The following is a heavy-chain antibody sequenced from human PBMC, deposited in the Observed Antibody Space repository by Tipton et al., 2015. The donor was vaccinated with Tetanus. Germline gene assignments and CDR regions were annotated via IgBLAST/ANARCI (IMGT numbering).Heavy chain of an antibody. D-gene: IGHD6-6*01. Sequence: TLSLTCDVSGGPVSSSNWWSWVRQAPGKGLEWIGEIYYSGSTYYNPSLKSRLSMSVDTSKNQFSLNLTSVTAADTAVYYCARDQGGGRVVRLNWFDPWGQGTLVTVSS. CDR1: GGPVSSSNW. J-gene: IGHJ5*02. CDR2: IYYSGST. CDR3: ARDQGGGRVVRLNWFDP. V-gene: IGHV4-4*02.